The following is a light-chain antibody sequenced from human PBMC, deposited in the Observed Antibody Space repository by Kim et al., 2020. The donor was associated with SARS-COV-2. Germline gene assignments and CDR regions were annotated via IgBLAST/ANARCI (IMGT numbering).Light chain of an antibody. V-gene: IGKV1-5*03. CDR3: QHYNTYPIS. CDR2: KAS. Sequence: DIQMTQSPSTLSASVGDRVTITCRASQSISNWLAWYQQKPGKAPKLLIYKASSLESGVPSKFSGSGSGTEFTLTISRLQPDDSATYYCQHYNTYPISFGGGTKVEIK. CDR1: QSISNW. J-gene: IGKJ4*01.